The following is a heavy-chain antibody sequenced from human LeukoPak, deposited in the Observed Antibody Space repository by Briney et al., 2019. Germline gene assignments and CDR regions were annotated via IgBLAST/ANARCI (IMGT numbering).Heavy chain of an antibody. CDR2: IYYSGST. Sequence: PSETLSLTCTVSGGSISSGDYYWRWIRQPPGKGLEWIGYIYYSGSTYYNPSLKSRVTMSVDTSKNQFSLKLSSVTAADTAVYYCASELTYADYWGQGTLVTVSS. D-gene: IGHD4/OR15-4a*01. J-gene: IGHJ4*02. V-gene: IGHV4-30-4*01. CDR1: GGSISSGDYY. CDR3: ASELTYADY.